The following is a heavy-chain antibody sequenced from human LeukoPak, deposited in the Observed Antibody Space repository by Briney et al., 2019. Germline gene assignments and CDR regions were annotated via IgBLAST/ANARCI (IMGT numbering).Heavy chain of an antibody. D-gene: IGHD2-21*02. J-gene: IGHJ3*02. CDR1: GFTFDDYA. CDR2: ISWNSGSI. Sequence: GGSLRLSCAASGFTFDDYAMHWVRQAPGKGLEWVSGISWNSGSIDYADSVKGRFTISRDNAKNSLYLQMNSLRAEDTAVYYCARDGVVVTAIHDAFDIWGQGTLVTVSS. CDR3: ARDGVVVTAIHDAFDI. V-gene: IGHV3-9*01.